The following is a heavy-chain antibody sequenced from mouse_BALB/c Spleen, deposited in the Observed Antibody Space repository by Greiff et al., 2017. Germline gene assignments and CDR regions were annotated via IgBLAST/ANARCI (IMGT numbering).Heavy chain of an antibody. D-gene: IGHD3-1*01. CDR2: ISSGSSTI. V-gene: IGHV5-17*02. CDR1: GFTFSSFG. CDR3: ARGARATSGWFAY. J-gene: IGHJ3*01. Sequence: EVQLVESGGGLVQPGGSRKLSCAASGFTFSSFGMHWVRQAPEKGLEWVAYISSGSSTIYYADTVKGRFTISRDNPKNTLFLQMTSLRSEDTAMYYCARGARATSGWFAYWGQGTLVTVSA.